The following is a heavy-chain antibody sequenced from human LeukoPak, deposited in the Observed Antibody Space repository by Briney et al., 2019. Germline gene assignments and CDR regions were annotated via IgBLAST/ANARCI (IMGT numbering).Heavy chain of an antibody. CDR3: ARSRGVISWVDY. CDR1: GFTFSSYA. Sequence: PGMSLRLSCAASGFTFSSYAMHWVRQAPGKGLEWVAVISYDGSNKYYADSVKGRFTISRDNSKNTLYLQMNSLRAEDTAVYYCARSRGVISWVDYWGQGTLVTVSS. J-gene: IGHJ4*02. V-gene: IGHV3-30*04. D-gene: IGHD2-8*02. CDR2: ISYDGSNK.